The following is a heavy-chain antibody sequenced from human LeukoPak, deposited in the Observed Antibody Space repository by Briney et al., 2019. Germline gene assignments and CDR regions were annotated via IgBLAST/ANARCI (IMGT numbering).Heavy chain of an antibody. CDR3: AKTGNGYDPLYYYYYMDV. D-gene: IGHD5-12*01. Sequence: SETLSLTCSVSGGSISSYYWSWIRQPPGKGLQWLAFIYTDGSTNYNPSLKSRVTISVDTSSNQFSLKLSSVTAADTAVYFCAKTGNGYDPLYYYYYMDVWGKGTTVTVSS. CDR1: GGSISSYY. CDR2: IYTDGST. J-gene: IGHJ6*03. V-gene: IGHV4-4*09.